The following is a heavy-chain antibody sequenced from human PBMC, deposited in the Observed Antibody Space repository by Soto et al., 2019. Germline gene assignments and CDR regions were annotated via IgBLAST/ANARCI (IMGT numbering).Heavy chain of an antibody. CDR1: GYTFTNYA. CDR3: ARGGTMVRGVIYGMDV. V-gene: IGHV1-3*01. Sequence: ASVKVSCKASGYTFTNYAIHWLRQAPGQRLEWMGWINAGNGNTKYSQKFQGRVTMTRDTSTSTAYMELSSLRSEDTAVYYCARGGTMVRGVIYGMDVWGQGTTVTVSS. D-gene: IGHD3-10*01. CDR2: INAGNGNT. J-gene: IGHJ6*02.